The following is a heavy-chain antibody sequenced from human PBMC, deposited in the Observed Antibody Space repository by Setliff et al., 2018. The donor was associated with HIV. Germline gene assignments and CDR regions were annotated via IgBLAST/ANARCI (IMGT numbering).Heavy chain of an antibody. Sequence: LSLTCAVYGDSFTNYFWSWIRQAPGKGLEWVSVISFDGSRTSYADSVKGRFSISRDNSKNTVFLQLNALRREDTAVYYCASARIPTGGTSTSLDFWGQGALVTVSS. CDR2: ISFDGSRT. J-gene: IGHJ4*02. D-gene: IGHD1-1*01. CDR1: GDSFTNYF. CDR3: ASARIPTGGTSTSLDF. V-gene: IGHV3-30*06.